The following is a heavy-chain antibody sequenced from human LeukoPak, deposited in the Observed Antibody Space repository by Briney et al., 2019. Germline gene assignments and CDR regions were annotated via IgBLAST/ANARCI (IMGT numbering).Heavy chain of an antibody. CDR3: ASFNLATNRGLET. CDR1: GFTVSSNY. CDR2: IYSGGST. D-gene: IGHD5-12*01. V-gene: IGHV3-53*04. Sequence: PGGSLRLSCAASGFTVSSNYMSWVHQAPGKGLEWVSVIYSGGSTYYADSVKGRFTISRHNSKNTLYLQMNSLRAEDTAVYYCASFNLATNRGLETWGQGTLVTVSS. J-gene: IGHJ5*02.